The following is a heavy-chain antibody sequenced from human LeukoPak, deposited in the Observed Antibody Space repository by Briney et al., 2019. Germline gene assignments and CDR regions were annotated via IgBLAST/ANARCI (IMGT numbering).Heavy chain of an antibody. J-gene: IGHJ6*02. V-gene: IGHV4-59*12. CDR1: GGSISSYY. CDR3: ARGLVTTYYYYGMDV. D-gene: IGHD4-11*01. CDR2: IYYSGST. Sequence: SETLFLTCTVSGGSISSYYWSWIRQPPGKGLEWIGYIYYSGSTNYNPSLKSRVTISVDTSKNQFSLKLSSVTAADTAVYYCARGLVTTYYYYGMDVWGQGTTVTVSS.